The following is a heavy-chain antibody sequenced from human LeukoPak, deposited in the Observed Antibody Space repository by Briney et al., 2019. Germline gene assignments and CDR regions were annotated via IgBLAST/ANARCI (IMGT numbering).Heavy chain of an antibody. D-gene: IGHD2-2*02. CDR3: ARGPTTEIVVVPAAIPVYGMDV. CDR1: GGSFSGHY. Sequence: SETLPLTCAVYGGSFSGHYWSWIRQPPGKGLEWIGEINHSGSTNYNPSLKSRVTISVDTPKNQFSLKLSSVTAADTAVYYCARGPTTEIVVVPAAIPVYGMDVWGQGTTVTVSS. V-gene: IGHV4-34*01. CDR2: INHSGST. J-gene: IGHJ6*02.